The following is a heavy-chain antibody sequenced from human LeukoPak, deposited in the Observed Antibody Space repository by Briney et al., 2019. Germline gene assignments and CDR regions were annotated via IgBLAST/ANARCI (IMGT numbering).Heavy chain of an antibody. D-gene: IGHD3-10*01. CDR3: ARVGFERPRSSITVVRGVIRPNAFDL. J-gene: IGHJ3*01. CDR1: GYTSTVYY. Sequence: ASVKVSCKASGYTSTVYYMHWVRQAPGQGLEWMGRINPNSGDTKYARNFQGRVTMTRDTSIDTAYMDLSSLRSDDTAVYYCARVGFERPRSSITVVRGVIRPNAFDLWGQGTMVTVSS. CDR2: INPNSGDT. V-gene: IGHV1-2*02.